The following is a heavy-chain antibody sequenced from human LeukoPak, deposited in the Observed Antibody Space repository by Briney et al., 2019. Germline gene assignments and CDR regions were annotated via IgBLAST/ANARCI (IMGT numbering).Heavy chain of an antibody. J-gene: IGHJ4*02. CDR1: EFTFDDYA. CDR3: AKEGRYGGGWKPFDY. D-gene: IGHD1-26*01. Sequence: GGSLRLSCAASEFTFDDYAMHWVRQAPGKGLEWVSGISDSGDSTYYADSVKGRFTISRDNSKNTLYLQMNSLRVEDTAVYYCAKEGRYGGGWKPFDYWGQGTLVTVSS. V-gene: IGHV3-23*01. CDR2: ISDSGDST.